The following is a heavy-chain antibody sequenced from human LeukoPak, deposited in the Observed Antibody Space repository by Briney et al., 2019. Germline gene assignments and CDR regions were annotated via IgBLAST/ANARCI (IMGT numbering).Heavy chain of an antibody. Sequence: SETLSLTCTVSGGSISSGDYYWSWIRQPPGKGLEWIGYIYYSGSTYYNPSLKGRVTISVDTSKYQFSLKLSSVTAADTAVYYCARDTFIYYDSSGYQDHDAFDIWGQGTMVTVSS. V-gene: IGHV4-30-4*01. CDR2: IYYSGST. CDR3: ARDTFIYYDSSGYQDHDAFDI. D-gene: IGHD3-22*01. J-gene: IGHJ3*02. CDR1: GGSISSGDYY.